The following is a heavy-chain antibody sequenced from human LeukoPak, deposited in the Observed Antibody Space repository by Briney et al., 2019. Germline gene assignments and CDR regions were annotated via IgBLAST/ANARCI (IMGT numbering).Heavy chain of an antibody. CDR1: GFTFSTFS. CDR3: VRRGLIVTEYLER. CDR2: ISSSSSTT. D-gene: IGHD3-10*01. V-gene: IGHV3-48*04. J-gene: IGHJ1*01. Sequence: GGSLRLSCAASGFTFSTFSMNWVRQAPGKGPEWVSYISSSSSTTYYADSVKGPFTIPRDNAKNSLYLQMNSLRAEDTAVYYCVRRGLIVTEYLERWGQGTLVIVSS.